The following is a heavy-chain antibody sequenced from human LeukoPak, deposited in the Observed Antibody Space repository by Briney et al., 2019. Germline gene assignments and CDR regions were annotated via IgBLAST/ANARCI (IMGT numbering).Heavy chain of an antibody. CDR2: IYYSGST. V-gene: IGHV4-39*01. Sequence: PSETLSLTCTVSGGSISSSRYYWGWIRQPPGEGLEWIGSIYYSGSTYYNPSLKSRVTISVDTSKNQFSLKLNSVTAADTAVYYCARHLAVTDAGGWVYYFDYWGQGTLVTVSS. CDR1: GGSISSSRYY. D-gene: IGHD6-19*01. CDR3: ARHLAVTDAGGWVYYFDY. J-gene: IGHJ4*02.